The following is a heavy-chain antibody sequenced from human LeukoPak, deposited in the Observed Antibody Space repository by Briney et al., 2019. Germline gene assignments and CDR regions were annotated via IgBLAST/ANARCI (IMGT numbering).Heavy chain of an antibody. Sequence: GGSLRLSCAASGFTFSSYTMNWVRQAPGKGLEWVSSISSSSSYIYYADSVKGRFSISRDNAKNSLFLQMNSLRVDDTAVYYCAREPERSTGLYSDAFDMWGQGTMVTVSS. V-gene: IGHV3-21*01. J-gene: IGHJ3*02. D-gene: IGHD6-19*01. CDR1: GFTFSSYT. CDR3: AREPERSTGLYSDAFDM. CDR2: ISSSSSYI.